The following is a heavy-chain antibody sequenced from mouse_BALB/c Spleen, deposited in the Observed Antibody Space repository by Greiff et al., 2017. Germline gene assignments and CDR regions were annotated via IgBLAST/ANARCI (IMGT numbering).Heavy chain of an antibody. V-gene: IGHV1S29*02. Sequence: EVQLQQSGPELVKPGASVKISCKASGYTFTDYNMHWVKQSHGKSLEWIGYIYPYNGGTGYNQKFKSKATLTVDNSSSTAYMELRSLTSEDSAVYYCARNWDEDFDYWGQGTTLTVSS. CDR1: GYTFTDYN. CDR2: IYPYNGGT. D-gene: IGHD4-1*01. CDR3: ARNWDEDFDY. J-gene: IGHJ2*01.